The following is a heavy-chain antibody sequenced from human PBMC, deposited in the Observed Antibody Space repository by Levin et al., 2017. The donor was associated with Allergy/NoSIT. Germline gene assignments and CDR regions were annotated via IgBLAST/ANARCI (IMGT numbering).Heavy chain of an antibody. CDR3: GEGDRITGTTDF. Sequence: EASVTVSCVASGFSFGTYPMSWVRQAPGKGLEWVSAISYNSGNTFYADSVKGRFTISRDNSKHTISPQMTSLRAEDTAVYYCGEGDRITGTTDFWGQGTLVTVS. CDR2: ISYNSGNT. V-gene: IGHV3-23*01. J-gene: IGHJ4*02. CDR1: GFSFGTYP. D-gene: IGHD1-7*01.